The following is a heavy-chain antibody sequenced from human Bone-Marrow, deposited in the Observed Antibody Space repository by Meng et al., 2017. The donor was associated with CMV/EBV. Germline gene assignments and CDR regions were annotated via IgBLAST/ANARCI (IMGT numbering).Heavy chain of an antibody. CDR1: GFTFDDYA. CDR2: ISWNSGSI. J-gene: IGHJ3*02. CDR3: AKLEAPRRDAFNGTFDI. V-gene: IGHV3-9*01. Sequence: SLKISCAASGFTFDDYAMHWVRQAPGKGLEWVSGISWNSGSIDYADSVKGRFTISRDNAKNSLYLQMNSLRAEDTAVYYCAKLEAPRRDAFNGTFDIWGQGTMVTVSS. D-gene: IGHD5-24*01.